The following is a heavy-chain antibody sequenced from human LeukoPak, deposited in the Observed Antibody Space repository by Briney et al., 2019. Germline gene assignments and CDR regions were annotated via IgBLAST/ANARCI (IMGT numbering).Heavy chain of an antibody. CDR2: IYSEGST. V-gene: IGHV3-53*01. CDR3: ARGGDVVGALFDS. D-gene: IGHD1-26*01. J-gene: IGHJ4*02. Sequence: GGSLSLSCAASGLIVSTCFMSWVRQAPGQGLEWVSVIYSEGSTFYADSVKGRFTISRDNSKNTVYLQMNSLRAEDTAVYYCARGGDVVGALFDSWGQGTLVTVSS. CDR1: GLIVSTCF.